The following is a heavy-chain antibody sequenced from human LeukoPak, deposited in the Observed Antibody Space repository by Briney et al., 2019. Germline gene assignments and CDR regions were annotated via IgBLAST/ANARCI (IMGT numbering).Heavy chain of an antibody. J-gene: IGHJ4*02. CDR1: GFTFSSYG. D-gene: IGHD2-2*01. CDR2: INSDGSST. Sequence: PGRSLRLSCAASGFTFSSYGMHWVRQAPGKGLEWVSRINSDGSSTSYADSVKGRFTISRDNAKNTLYLQMNSLRAEDTAVYYCARVVPAAGYYFDYWGQGTLVTVSS. V-gene: IGHV3-74*01. CDR3: ARVVPAAGYYFDY.